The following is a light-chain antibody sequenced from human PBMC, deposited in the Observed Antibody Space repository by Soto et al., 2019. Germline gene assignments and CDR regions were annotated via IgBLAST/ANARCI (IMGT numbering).Light chain of an antibody. CDR2: GNN. Sequence: QSVLTQPPSVSGAPGQTVTISCTGTSANLGAGYDVHWYQQLPGRAPKLLIYGNNNRPSGVPDRFSGSRSGTSASLAITALQAEDEADYYCQSFDNGLSGFWGFGGGTKVTVL. CDR3: QSFDNGLSGFWG. V-gene: IGLV1-40*01. J-gene: IGLJ3*02. CDR1: SANLGAGYD.